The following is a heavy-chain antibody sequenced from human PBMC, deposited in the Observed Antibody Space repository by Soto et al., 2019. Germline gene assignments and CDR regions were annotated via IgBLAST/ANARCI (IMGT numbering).Heavy chain of an antibody. D-gene: IGHD7-27*01. J-gene: IGHJ4*02. CDR3: ARSGDMERNEGIDY. Sequence: QVQLVQSGAEVKKPGSSVKVSCKASGGTFSSYAISWVRQAPGQGLEWMGGIIPIFGTANYAQKFQGRVTITADESTSTAYMELSSLRSEDTAVYYCARSGDMERNEGIDYWGQGTLVTVSS. CDR1: GGTFSSYA. V-gene: IGHV1-69*01. CDR2: IIPIFGTA.